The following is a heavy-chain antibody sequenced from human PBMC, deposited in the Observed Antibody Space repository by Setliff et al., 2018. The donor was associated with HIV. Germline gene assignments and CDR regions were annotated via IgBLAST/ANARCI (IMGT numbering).Heavy chain of an antibody. J-gene: IGHJ1*01. CDR1: GGLISSSGSY. Sequence: SETLSLTCTVSGGLISSSGSYWGWIRQPPGKGLEWIGNVYSTGRTYYKLSLESRVTISIDTSKNQLSLNVNSVTAADTATYYCATPGYDDDVFGYFRFWGRGTLVTVSS. CDR2: VYSTGRT. D-gene: IGHD5-12*01. V-gene: IGHV4-39*01. CDR3: ATPGYDDDVFGYFRF.